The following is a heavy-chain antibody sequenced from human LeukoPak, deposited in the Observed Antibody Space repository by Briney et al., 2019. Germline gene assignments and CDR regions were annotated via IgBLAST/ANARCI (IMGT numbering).Heavy chain of an antibody. J-gene: IGHJ6*02. CDR1: GFALSSHW. CDR2: VNRDGSET. CDR3: ARNNGMDV. Sequence: GGSLRLSCAASGFALSSHWMTWVRQVPGRGPEWVANVNRDGSETYYLDSVKGRFTISKDNAKNSQYLQMNSLRAEDTALYHCARNNGMDVWGQGTTVIVSS. V-gene: IGHV3-7*03.